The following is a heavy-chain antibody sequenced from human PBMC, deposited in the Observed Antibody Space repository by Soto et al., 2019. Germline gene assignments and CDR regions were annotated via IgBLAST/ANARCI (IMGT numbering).Heavy chain of an antibody. CDR1: GFTFITYG. D-gene: IGHD2-8*01. J-gene: IGHJ4*02. V-gene: IGHV3-33*01. CDR2: IWYDGSNK. Sequence: QVQLVESGGGVVQPGRSLRLSCAASGFTFITYGIHWVRQAPGKGLEWVAVIWYDGSNKYYADSVKGRFTISRDNSKNTLSLQMSSLGAEEKAVYYWARGNGPWGDCDYWGEGTVVTASS. CDR3: ARGNGPWGDCDY.